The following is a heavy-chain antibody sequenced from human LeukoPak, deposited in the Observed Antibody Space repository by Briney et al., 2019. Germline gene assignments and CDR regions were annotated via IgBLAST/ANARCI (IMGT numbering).Heavy chain of an antibody. V-gene: IGHV1-2*02. CDR2: INPNSGGT. CDR3: ARALFYGDCVFAFDI. CDR1: GYTFTGYY. Sequence: ASVKVSCKASGYTFTGYYMHWVRQAPGQGLEWMGWINPNSGGTNYAQKFQGRVTMTRDTSISTAYMELSRLRSDDTAVYYCARALFYGDCVFAFDIWGQGTMVTVSS. D-gene: IGHD4-17*01. J-gene: IGHJ3*02.